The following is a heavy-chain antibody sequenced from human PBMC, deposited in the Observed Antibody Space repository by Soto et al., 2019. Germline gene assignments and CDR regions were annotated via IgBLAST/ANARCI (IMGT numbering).Heavy chain of an antibody. D-gene: IGHD2-15*01. CDR3: AMGVVARSFHGMDV. V-gene: IGHV6-1*01. Sequence: SQTRSLTFVISGDSVSSNSAAWNWISQSPSRGLEWLGRTYYRSKWYNDYAVSVKSQITINPDTSKNQFSLQLNSVTPEDTAVYYCAMGVVARSFHGMDVWGQGTTVTVSS. CDR1: GDSVSSNSAA. CDR2: TYYRSKWYN. J-gene: IGHJ6*02.